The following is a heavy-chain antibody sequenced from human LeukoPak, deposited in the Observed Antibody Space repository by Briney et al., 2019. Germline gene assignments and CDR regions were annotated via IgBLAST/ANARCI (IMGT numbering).Heavy chain of an antibody. CDR3: ARVRLKPPYSGSYGAFDI. V-gene: IGHV3-66*01. D-gene: IGHD1-26*01. J-gene: IGHJ3*02. CDR1: GFTFSSYA. Sequence: GGSLRLSCAASGFTFSSYAMSWVRQAPVKGLEWVSVIYSGGSTYYADSVKGRFTISRDNSKNTLYLQMNSLRAEDTAVYYCARVRLKPPYSGSYGAFDIWGQGTMVTVSS. CDR2: IYSGGST.